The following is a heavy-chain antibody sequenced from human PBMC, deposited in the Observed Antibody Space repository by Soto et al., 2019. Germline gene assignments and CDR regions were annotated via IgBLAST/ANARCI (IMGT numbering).Heavy chain of an antibody. CDR1: GLTFRTYL. J-gene: IGHJ4*02. V-gene: IGHV3-7*01. CDR2: IKTDGSEE. CDR3: ATYPDSEWEAYRFPH. Sequence: EVQLVESGGDLVQPGGSLKLSCRTSGLTFRTYLMSWVRQAPGKGLEWVANIKTDGSEEYYADSVEGRFTISRDNTKNLPQLQINSLKAEDTAMEFCATYPDSEWEAYRFPHWGQGTLVTVSS. D-gene: IGHD1-26*01.